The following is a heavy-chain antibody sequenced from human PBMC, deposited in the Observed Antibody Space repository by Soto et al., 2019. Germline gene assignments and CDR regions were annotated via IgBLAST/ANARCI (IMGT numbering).Heavy chain of an antibody. V-gene: IGHV3-53*01. CDR3: ARVDSVDYYYGMDV. CDR1: GFTVSYFY. CDR2: IYGGDST. D-gene: IGHD2-15*01. J-gene: IGHJ6*02. Sequence: EVQLVESGGGLIQPGGSLRLSCAASGFTVSYFYMDWVRQAPGKGLEWVSVIYGGDSTYYADSVKGRFTTSRDSSKNTVYLQMNSLRAEDTAVYYCARVDSVDYYYGMDVWGQGTTVTVSS.